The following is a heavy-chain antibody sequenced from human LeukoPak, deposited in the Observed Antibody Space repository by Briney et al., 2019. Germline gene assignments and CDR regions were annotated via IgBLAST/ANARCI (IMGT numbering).Heavy chain of an antibody. Sequence: GGSLRLSCAASGFTFSNYGMHWVRQAPGKGLEWVAVIWYDGSNKYYADSVKGRFTISRDNSKNTLYLQMNSLRAEDTAVYYCARGPSIAAAEDHFDYWGQGTLVTVSS. CDR2: IWYDGSNK. J-gene: IGHJ4*02. CDR3: ARGPSIAAAEDHFDY. D-gene: IGHD6-13*01. V-gene: IGHV3-33*01. CDR1: GFTFSNYG.